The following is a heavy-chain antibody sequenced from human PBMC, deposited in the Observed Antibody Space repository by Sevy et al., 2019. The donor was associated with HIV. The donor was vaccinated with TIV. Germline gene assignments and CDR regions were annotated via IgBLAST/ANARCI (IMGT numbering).Heavy chain of an antibody. CDR3: AKSPGIAVAGSPQLTYYYYGMDV. D-gene: IGHD6-19*01. Sequence: GGSLRLSCAASGFTFSSYAMSWVRQAPGKGLEWASAISGSGGNTYYADSVKGRFTISRDNSKNTLYLQMNSLRAEDTAVYYCAKSPGIAVAGSPQLTYYYYGMDVWGQGTTVTVSS. CDR2: ISGSGGNT. CDR1: GFTFSSYA. J-gene: IGHJ6*02. V-gene: IGHV3-23*01.